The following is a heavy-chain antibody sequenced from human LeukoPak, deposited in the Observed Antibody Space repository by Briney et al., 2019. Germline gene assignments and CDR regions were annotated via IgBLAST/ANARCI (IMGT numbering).Heavy chain of an antibody. Sequence: GGSLRLSCAASGFTFSSYSMNWVRQAPGKGLEWVSSISSSSSYIYYADSVKGRFTISRDNAKNSLYLQMNSLRAEDTAVYYCAKDRQWLVLGVGDYWGQGTLVTVSS. J-gene: IGHJ4*02. V-gene: IGHV3-21*04. CDR3: AKDRQWLVLGVGDY. CDR2: ISSSSSYI. D-gene: IGHD6-19*01. CDR1: GFTFSSYS.